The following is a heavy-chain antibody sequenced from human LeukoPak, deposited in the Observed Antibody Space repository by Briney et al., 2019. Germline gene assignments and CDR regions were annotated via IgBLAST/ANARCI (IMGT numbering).Heavy chain of an antibody. V-gene: IGHV3-23*01. CDR1: GFTFSSSA. D-gene: IGHD2-15*01. Sequence: GGSLRLSCAASGFTFSSSAMSWVRQAPGKGLEWLSTISGGGGSTYYADSVKGRFTISRDNSKNTLYPHMKSLRAEDTAVYYCARVLRYCSGGNCYSGGLGYMDVWGKGTTVTISS. J-gene: IGHJ6*03. CDR3: ARVLRYCSGGNCYSGGLGYMDV. CDR2: ISGGGGST.